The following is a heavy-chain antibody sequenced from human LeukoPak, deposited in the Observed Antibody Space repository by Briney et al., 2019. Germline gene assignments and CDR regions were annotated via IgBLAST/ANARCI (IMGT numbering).Heavy chain of an antibody. CDR1: GFTFDDYG. CDR3: AKKGEGYYFDY. D-gene: IGHD1-26*01. Sequence: PGGSLRLSCAASGFTFDDYGMHWVRQPPGKGLEWVSLISWDGGTTYYADSVTGRFTISRDNSKNSLYLQMNSLRAEDTALYYCAKKGEGYYFDYWGQGTLVTVSS. J-gene: IGHJ4*02. V-gene: IGHV3-43D*04. CDR2: ISWDGGTT.